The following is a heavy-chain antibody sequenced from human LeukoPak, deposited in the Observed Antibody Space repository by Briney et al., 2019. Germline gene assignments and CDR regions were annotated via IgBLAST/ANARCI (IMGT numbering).Heavy chain of an antibody. J-gene: IGHJ4*02. CDR2: IYHSGST. CDR3: ARERYSGSYLDY. D-gene: IGHD1-26*01. V-gene: IGHV4-4*02. Sequence: SETLSLTCAVSGGSISSSNWWSWVRQPPGKGLEWIGEIYHSGSTNYNPSLKSRVTISVDKSKNQFSLKLSSVTAADMAVYYCARERYSGSYLDYWGQGTLVTVSS. CDR1: GGSISSSNW.